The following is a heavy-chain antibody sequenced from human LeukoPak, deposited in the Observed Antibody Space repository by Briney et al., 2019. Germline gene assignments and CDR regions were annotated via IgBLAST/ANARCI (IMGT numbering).Heavy chain of an antibody. CDR2: IYTSGST. CDR3: ASSIAAAGTVDY. CDR1: GGSFSGYY. V-gene: IGHV4-59*10. J-gene: IGHJ4*02. Sequence: PSETLSLTCAVYGGSFSGYYWSWIRQPAGKGLEWIGRIYTSGSTNYNPSLKSRVTISVDTSKNQFSLKLSSVTAADTAVYYCASSIAAAGTVDYWGQGTLVTVSS. D-gene: IGHD6-13*01.